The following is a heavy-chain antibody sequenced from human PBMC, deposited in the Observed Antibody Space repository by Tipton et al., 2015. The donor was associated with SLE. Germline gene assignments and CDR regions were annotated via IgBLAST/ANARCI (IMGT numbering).Heavy chain of an antibody. D-gene: IGHD5-24*01. CDR3: ARGGDGYSFFDY. V-gene: IGHV3-23*01. CDR2: ISGSGGRT. J-gene: IGHJ4*02. CDR1: GFTFSIYG. Sequence: SLRLSCEASGFTFSIYGMSWVRQAPGKGLEWVSGISGSGGRTYYADSVKGRFTISRDNSKNTLYLQMNSLRAEDTAVYYCARGGDGYSFFDYWGQGTLVTVSS.